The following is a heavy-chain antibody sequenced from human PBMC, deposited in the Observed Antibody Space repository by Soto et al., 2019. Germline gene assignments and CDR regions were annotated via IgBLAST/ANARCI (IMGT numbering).Heavy chain of an antibody. D-gene: IGHD3-10*01. V-gene: IGHV3-74*01. J-gene: IGHJ4*02. CDR1: GFIFSRDW. CDR2: IKYDGSIT. CDR3: ARGAFGNYYVDY. Sequence: EVQLVESGGGLVQPGGSLRLSCAASGFIFSRDWMHWVRQAPGKGLMWVSRIKYDGSITTHADSVKGRFTISRDNAKDTVYLQMNSLRDEDTAIYYCARGAFGNYYVDYWGQGTLVTVAS.